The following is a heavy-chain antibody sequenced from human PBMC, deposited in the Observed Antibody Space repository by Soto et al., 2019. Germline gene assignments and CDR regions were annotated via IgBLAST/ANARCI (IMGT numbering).Heavy chain of an antibody. V-gene: IGHV1-69*13. J-gene: IGHJ3*02. D-gene: IGHD2-21*02. CDR3: ARDRRVVTATLRCAFDI. CDR2: IIPIFGTA. Sequence: SVKVSCKASGGTFSSYAISWVRQAPGQGFEWMGGIIPIFGTANYAQKFQGRVTITADESTSTAYMELSSLRSEDTAVYYCARDRRVVTATLRCAFDIWGQGTMVTVSS. CDR1: GGTFSSYA.